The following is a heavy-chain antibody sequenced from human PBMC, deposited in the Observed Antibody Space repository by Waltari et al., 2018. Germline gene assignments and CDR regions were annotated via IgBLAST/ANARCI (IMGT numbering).Heavy chain of an antibody. D-gene: IGHD1-1*01. CDR2: IIPVIREV. J-gene: IGHJ3*02. CDR3: ARPRTTVGTGLWNDGLQI. V-gene: IGHV1-69*01. CDR1: GGTFSNYA. Sequence: QVQLVQSGAEVKKPGSSVKVSCKASGGTFSNYAITWVRQAPGQGLEWMGGIIPVIREVHYAQNWLDRVTVTAEEATRTGYMEVMGLTSDDTAVYYCARPRTTVGTGLWNDGLQIWGQGTLVTVSS.